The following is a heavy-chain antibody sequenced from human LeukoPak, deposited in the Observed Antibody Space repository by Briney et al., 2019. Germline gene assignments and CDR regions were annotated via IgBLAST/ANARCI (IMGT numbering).Heavy chain of an antibody. D-gene: IGHD6-19*01. J-gene: IGHJ4*02. Sequence: GGSLRLSCAASGFTFSSYAMHWVRQAPGKGLEYVSAISSNGGSTYYANSVKGRFTISRDNSKNTLYLQMGSLRAEDMAVYYCAREEYSSGWYSYWGQGTLVTVSS. V-gene: IGHV3-64*01. CDR1: GFTFSSYA. CDR2: ISSNGGST. CDR3: AREEYSSGWYSY.